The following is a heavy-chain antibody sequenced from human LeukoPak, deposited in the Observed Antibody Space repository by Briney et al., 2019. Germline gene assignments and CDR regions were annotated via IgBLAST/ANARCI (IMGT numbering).Heavy chain of an antibody. CDR2: IKPSDGST. Sequence: ASVKVSCKASGHTFTSYYMHWVGQAPGQGLEWMGIIKPSDGSTSYAQNFQGRVTRARDTTTSTVYMELSSLGSDDTAVYYSARRCCSSTSCQFDYWGQGTLVTVSS. J-gene: IGHJ4*02. CDR3: ARRCCSSTSCQFDY. D-gene: IGHD2-2*01. CDR1: GHTFTSYY. V-gene: IGHV1-46*01.